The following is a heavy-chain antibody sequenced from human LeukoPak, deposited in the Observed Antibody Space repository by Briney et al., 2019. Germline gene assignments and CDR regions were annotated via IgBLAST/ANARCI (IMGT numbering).Heavy chain of an antibody. J-gene: IGHJ4*02. CDR1: GFTFSSYV. CDR2: ITSSGGST. V-gene: IGHV3-23*01. Sequence: GGSLRLSCAASGFTFSSYVMSWVRQAPVKELEWVPAITSSGGSTYYADSVKGRFTISRDNSKNTLYLQMNSLRAEDTAVYYCAKDRRVVGGSERGFDYWGQGTLVTVSS. CDR3: AKDRRVVGGSERGFDY. D-gene: IGHD1-26*01.